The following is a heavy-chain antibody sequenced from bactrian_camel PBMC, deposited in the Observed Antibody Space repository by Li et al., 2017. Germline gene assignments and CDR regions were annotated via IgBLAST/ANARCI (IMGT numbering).Heavy chain of an antibody. J-gene: IGHJ4*01. CDR1: GPTYERGC. D-gene: IGHD6*01. CDR2: VEADGTA. CDR3: AADLGSYGGTCGGPYNY. Sequence: VQLVESGGGSVQAGGSLSLTCTASGPTYERGCMAWFRQAPGKEREGVAVVEADGTAYIADSGKGRFTTFIDNAKNTVYLQMNRLKPEDTAVYYCAADLGSYGGTCGGPYNYWGQGTQVTVS. V-gene: IGHV3S66*01.